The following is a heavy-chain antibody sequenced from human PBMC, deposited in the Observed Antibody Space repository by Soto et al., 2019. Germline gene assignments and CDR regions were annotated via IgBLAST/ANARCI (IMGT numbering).Heavy chain of an antibody. J-gene: IGHJ4*02. D-gene: IGHD3-16*01. CDR2: IIPFFGTA. CDR3: ARTAPMDAGDKYYYDF. CDR1: GGTFSTFG. Sequence: VKVSCKTSGGTFSTFGISWVRQAPGQGLEWMGGIIPFFGTAEYSQKFEDRITITADESTNTVYMDLRSLTSEDTAIYYCARTAPMDAGDKYYYDFWGQGALVTVSS. V-gene: IGHV1-69*01.